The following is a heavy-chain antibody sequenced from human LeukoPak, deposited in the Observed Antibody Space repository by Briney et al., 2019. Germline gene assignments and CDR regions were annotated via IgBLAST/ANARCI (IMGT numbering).Heavy chain of an antibody. J-gene: IGHJ3*02. CDR3: ARIHDYGDYQNALDI. Sequence: GGSLRLSCAASGFTFSSYSMNWVRQAPGKGLEWVSYISSSSSTIYYADSVKGRFTISRDNAKNSLYLQMNSLRAEDTAVYYCARIHDYGDYQNALDIWGQGTMVTVSS. CDR1: GFTFSSYS. D-gene: IGHD4-17*01. V-gene: IGHV3-48*01. CDR2: ISSSSSTI.